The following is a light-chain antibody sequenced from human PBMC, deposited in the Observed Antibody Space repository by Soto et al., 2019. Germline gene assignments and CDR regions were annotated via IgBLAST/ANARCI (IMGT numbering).Light chain of an antibody. CDR1: ISDIETYNL. CDR3: CSFAGRNTFV. CDR2: EDS. V-gene: IGLV2-23*01. Sequence: QTVLTQPASVCGSPGQSITISCTGTISDIETYNLVSWYQQYPGKAPKLLIYEDSKRPSGVSDRFSGSKSVNTASLTIYGLQAEDEADYHCCSFAGRNTFVFGAGTKLTVL. J-gene: IGLJ1*01.